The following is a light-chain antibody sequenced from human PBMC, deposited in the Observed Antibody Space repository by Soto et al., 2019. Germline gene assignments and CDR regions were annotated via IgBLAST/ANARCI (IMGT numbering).Light chain of an antibody. Sequence: DIQLTQSPSFLSSSVGDRVTISCRASQGISIHLAWYQQKPGKAPKLLIYAASTLESGAPPRFSGSGSGTEFTLTISSLQPDDFATYYCQQYNSYSWTFGQGTKVDIK. CDR3: QQYNSYSWT. J-gene: IGKJ1*01. CDR2: AAS. V-gene: IGKV1-9*01. CDR1: QGISIH.